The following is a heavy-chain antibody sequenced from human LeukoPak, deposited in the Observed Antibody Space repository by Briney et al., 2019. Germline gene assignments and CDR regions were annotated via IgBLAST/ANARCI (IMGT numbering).Heavy chain of an antibody. V-gene: IGHV3-64*02. D-gene: IGHD3-10*01. CDR2: ISSNGRDT. J-gene: IGHJ2*01. Sequence: GGSLRLSCAASGFTFSGYPMHWVRQAPGKGLECVAAISSNGRDTYYADSVKGRFTLSRDNSKDTLYLQMGSLTTDDVAVYYCARRPSGFDLWGRGTLVTVSS. CDR1: GFTFSGYP. CDR3: ARRPSGFDL.